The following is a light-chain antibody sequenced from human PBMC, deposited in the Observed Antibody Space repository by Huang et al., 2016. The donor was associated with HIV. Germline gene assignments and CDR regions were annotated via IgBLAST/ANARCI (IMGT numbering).Light chain of an antibody. CDR3: QQYNNWLQG. J-gene: IGKJ4*01. CDR2: GVS. CDR1: QSVSSN. V-gene: IGKV3-15*01. Sequence: EIVMTQSPATLSVSPGERATLACRASQSVSSNLAWYQQKPGQAPRLLIYGVSTRAAGSPARFSGSGSGTEFTLTISSLQSEDFAVYYCQQYNNWLQGFGGGTKVEIK.